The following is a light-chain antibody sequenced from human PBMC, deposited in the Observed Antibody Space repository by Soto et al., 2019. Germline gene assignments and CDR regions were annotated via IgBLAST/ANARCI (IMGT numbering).Light chain of an antibody. CDR3: QQRSSWPLIT. CDR2: DAS. J-gene: IGKJ5*01. V-gene: IGKV3-11*01. Sequence: EIVMTQSPATLSVSPGERATFSCRASQVFGSSLAWYQQKPGQAPRLLIYDASNRATGIPARFSGSGSGTDFTLTISSLEPEDFAVYYCQQRSSWPLITFGQGTRVEIK. CDR1: QVFGSS.